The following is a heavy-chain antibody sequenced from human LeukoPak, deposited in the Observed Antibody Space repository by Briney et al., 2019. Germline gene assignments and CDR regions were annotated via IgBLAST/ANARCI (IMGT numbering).Heavy chain of an antibody. CDR1: GGSFSGYY. CDR2: ISHSGST. V-gene: IGHV4-34*01. D-gene: IGHD3-22*01. CDR3: ASGDYYDSSGYYTYYFDY. J-gene: IGHJ4*02. Sequence: SETLSLTCAVYGGSFSGYYWSWIRQPPGKGLEWIGEISHSGSTNYNPSLKSRVTISVDTSKNQFSLKLSSVTAADTAVYYCASGDYYDSSGYYTYYFDYWGQGTLVTVSS.